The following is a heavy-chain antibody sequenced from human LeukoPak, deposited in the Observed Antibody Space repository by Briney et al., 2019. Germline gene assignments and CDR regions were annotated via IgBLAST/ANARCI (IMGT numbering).Heavy chain of an antibody. V-gene: IGHV1-69*13. D-gene: IGHD3-10*01. CDR2: IIPIFGTA. CDR1: GGTFSSYA. Sequence: SVKVSCKASGGTFSSYAISWVRQAPGQGLEWMGGIIPIFGTANYAQKFQGRVTITADESTSTAYMELSSLRSEDTAVYYCARFDGSGVNWFDPWGQGTLVTVSP. CDR3: ARFDGSGVNWFDP. J-gene: IGHJ5*02.